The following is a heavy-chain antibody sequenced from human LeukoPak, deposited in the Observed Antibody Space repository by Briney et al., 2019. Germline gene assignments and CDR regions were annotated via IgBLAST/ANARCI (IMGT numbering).Heavy chain of an antibody. CDR2: IYYSGST. V-gene: IGHV4-59*08. CDR1: CGSISSYY. J-gene: IGHJ4*02. D-gene: IGHD4-23*01. Sequence: SETLSLTCTVSCGSISSYYWSWIRQPPGKGLEGIGYIYYSGSTNYNPSLKSRVTISVDTSKNQFSLKLSSVTAADTAVYYCARHDPVVTRFDYWGQGTLVTVSS. CDR3: ARHDPVVTRFDY.